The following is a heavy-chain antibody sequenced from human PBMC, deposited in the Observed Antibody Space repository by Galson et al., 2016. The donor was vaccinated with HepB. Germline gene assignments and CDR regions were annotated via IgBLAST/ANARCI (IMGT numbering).Heavy chain of an antibody. CDR1: GYNFNKYS. V-gene: IGHV1-3*01. Sequence: SVKVSCKASGYNFNKYSMHWVRQAPGQRFVWMGWISGDTGNTKYSQKFQGRVTLTSDTAATTAYMELSSLRFEDTSVYYCARALEAAAGTNYYYFGLDAWGQGTAVIVSS. CDR3: ARALEAAAGTNYYYFGLDA. D-gene: IGHD6-13*01. CDR2: ISGDTGNT. J-gene: IGHJ6*02.